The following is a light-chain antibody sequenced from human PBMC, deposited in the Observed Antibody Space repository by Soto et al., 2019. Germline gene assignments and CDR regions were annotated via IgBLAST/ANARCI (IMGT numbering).Light chain of an antibody. CDR1: NSNIGAGYD. V-gene: IGLV1-40*01. J-gene: IGLJ7*01. CDR3: QSYDSSLSGYAV. CDR2: GNS. Sequence: QSVLTQPPSVSGAPGQRVTISCTGSNSNIGAGYDVHWYQQLPGTAPKLLIYGNSNRPSGIPDRFSGSKSGTSASLAITGLQAEDEADYFRQSYDSSLSGYAVFGGGTQLTVL.